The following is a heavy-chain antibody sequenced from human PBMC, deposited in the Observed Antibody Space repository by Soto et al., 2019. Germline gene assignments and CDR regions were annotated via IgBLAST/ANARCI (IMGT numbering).Heavy chain of an antibody. V-gene: IGHV3-33*01. Sequence: GSLRLSCAASGFTFSSYGMHWVRQAPGKGLEWVAVIWYDGSNKYYADSVKGRFTISRDNSKNTLYLQMNSLRAEDTAVYYCARGPYYYGSGTGPKGFDYWGQGTLVTVSS. CDR3: ARGPYYYGSGTGPKGFDY. CDR2: IWYDGSNK. D-gene: IGHD3-10*01. J-gene: IGHJ4*02. CDR1: GFTFSSYG.